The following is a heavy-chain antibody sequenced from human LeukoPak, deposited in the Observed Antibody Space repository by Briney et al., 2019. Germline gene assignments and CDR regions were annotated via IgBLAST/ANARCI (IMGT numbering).Heavy chain of an antibody. CDR1: GFTVSSNS. Sequence: GGSLRLSCTVSGFTVSSNSMSWVRQAPGKGLEWVSFIYSDNTHYSDSVKGRFTISRDNSKNTLYLQMNSLRAEDTAVYYCAKDLGYSSSWYWYMDVWGKGTTVTVSS. D-gene: IGHD6-13*01. CDR3: AKDLGYSSSWYWYMDV. V-gene: IGHV3-53*01. CDR2: IYSDNT. J-gene: IGHJ6*03.